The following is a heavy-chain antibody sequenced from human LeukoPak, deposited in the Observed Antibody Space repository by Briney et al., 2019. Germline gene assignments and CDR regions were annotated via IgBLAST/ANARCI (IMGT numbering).Heavy chain of an antibody. J-gene: IGHJ4*02. CDR1: GYTFTSYG. D-gene: IGHD3-10*01. V-gene: IGHV1-18*01. Sequence: ASVKVSCKASGYTFTSYGISWVRQAPGQGLEWMGWISGYNGNTNYAQKFQGRVTMTIDTSTSTAYMELRSLRSDDTAVYYCARDQGDGYLDYWGQGTLVTVSS. CDR2: ISGYNGNT. CDR3: ARDQGDGYLDY.